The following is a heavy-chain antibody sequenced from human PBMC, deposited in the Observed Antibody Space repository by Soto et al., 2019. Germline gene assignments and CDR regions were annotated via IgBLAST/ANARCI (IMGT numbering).Heavy chain of an antibody. CDR2: INPSGGST. Sequence: ASVKVSCKASGYTFTSYYMHWVRQAPGQGLEWMGIINPSGGSTSYAQKFQGRVTMTKDTSTSTAYMELSSLRSEDTAVYYCATVPLTLIVGATWFAYWGQGTLVTVSS. V-gene: IGHV1-46*01. D-gene: IGHD1-26*01. CDR3: ATVPLTLIVGATWFAY. CDR1: GYTFTSYY. J-gene: IGHJ4*02.